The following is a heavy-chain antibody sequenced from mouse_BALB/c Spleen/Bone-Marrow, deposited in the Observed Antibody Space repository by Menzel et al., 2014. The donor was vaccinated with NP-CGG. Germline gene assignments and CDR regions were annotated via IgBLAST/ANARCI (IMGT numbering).Heavy chain of an antibody. J-gene: IGHJ3*01. CDR2: IWAGGST. V-gene: IGHV2-9*02. Sequence: QVQLKESGPGLVAPSQSLSITCTVSGVSLTSYGVHWVRPPPGKGLEWLGVIWAGGSTNYNSALMSRLSISKDNSKSQVFLKMNSLQTDDTAMYYCAREFAYWGQGTLVTVSA. CDR3: AREFAY. CDR1: GVSLTSYG.